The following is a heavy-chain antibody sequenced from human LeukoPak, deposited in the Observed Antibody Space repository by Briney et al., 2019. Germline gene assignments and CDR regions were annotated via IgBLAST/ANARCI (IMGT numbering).Heavy chain of an antibody. J-gene: IGHJ4*02. CDR3: ARAYDFWSGYPSGDY. D-gene: IGHD3-3*01. CDR2: ISAYNGNT. Sequence: ASVKVSCKASGYTFTSYGISWVRQAPGQGPEWMGWISAYNGNTNYAQKLQGRVTMTTDTSTSTAYMELGSLRSDDTAVYYCARAYDFWSGYPSGDYWGQGTLVTVSS. CDR1: GYTFTSYG. V-gene: IGHV1-18*01.